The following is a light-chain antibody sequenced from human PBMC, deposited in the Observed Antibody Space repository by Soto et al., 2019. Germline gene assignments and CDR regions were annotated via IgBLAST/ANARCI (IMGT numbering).Light chain of an antibody. CDR3: QQSPSFPLT. CDR2: AAS. J-gene: IGKJ4*01. Sequence: AIRMTQSPSSFSASPGDRVSITCRARQDVSPFVAWSQQKPGKARRLLIDAASTLQSGVTSSVSGSGSRKEFTRAISYLQSEDFATYFCQQSPSFPLTFGGGTKVDFK. V-gene: IGKV1-8*01. CDR1: QDVSPF.